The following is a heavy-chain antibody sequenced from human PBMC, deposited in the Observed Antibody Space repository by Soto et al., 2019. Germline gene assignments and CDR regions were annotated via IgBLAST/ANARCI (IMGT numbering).Heavy chain of an antibody. V-gene: IGHV3-30*18. CDR2: IYDGSNK. J-gene: IGHJ6*02. CDR1: GFTFSSYG. Sequence: QVQLVESGGGVVQPGRSLRLSCAASGFTFSSYGMHWVRQAPGKGLEWVAVIYDGSNKYYADSVKGRFTISRDNSKNTLYLKMNSLRAEDTAVYYGAKEVWSGPMDVWGQGTTVTVSS. D-gene: IGHD3-3*01. CDR3: AKEVWSGPMDV.